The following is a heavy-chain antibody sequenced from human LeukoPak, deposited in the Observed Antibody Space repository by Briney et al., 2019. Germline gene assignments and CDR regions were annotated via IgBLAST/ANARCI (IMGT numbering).Heavy chain of an antibody. CDR3: ARGIVATMVDY. D-gene: IGHD5-12*01. V-gene: IGHV3-48*03. J-gene: IGHJ4*02. Sequence: PGGTLRLSCAASGFTFSSYEMNWVRQAPGKGLEWVSYISSSGSTIYYAESVKGRFTISRDNAKNSLYLQMNSLRAEDTAVYYCARGIVATMVDYWGQGTLVTVSS. CDR2: ISSSGSTI. CDR1: GFTFSSYE.